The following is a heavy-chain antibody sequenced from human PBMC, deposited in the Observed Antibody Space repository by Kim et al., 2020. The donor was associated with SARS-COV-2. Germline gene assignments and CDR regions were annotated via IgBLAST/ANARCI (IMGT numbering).Heavy chain of an antibody. Sequence: SVKVSCKASGGTFSSYTISWVRQAPGQGLEWMGRIIPILGITNYAQKFQGRVTITADKSTSTAYMELSSLRSEDTAVYYCARGYFDWLLGYWGQGTLVTVSS. V-gene: IGHV1-69*02. J-gene: IGHJ4*02. D-gene: IGHD3-9*01. CDR2: IIPILGIT. CDR1: GGTFSSYT. CDR3: ARGYFDWLLGY.